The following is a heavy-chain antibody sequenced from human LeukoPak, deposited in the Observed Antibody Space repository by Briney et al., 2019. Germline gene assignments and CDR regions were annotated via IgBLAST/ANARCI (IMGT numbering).Heavy chain of an antibody. V-gene: IGHV3-23*01. Sequence: PGGSPRLSCAASGFTFSSYAMSWVRQAPGKGLEWVSAISGSGGSTYYADSVKGRFTISRDNSKNTLYLQMNSLRAEDTAVYYCAKERYDILTGRTHYYGMDVWGQGTTVTVSS. CDR3: AKERYDILTGRTHYYGMDV. CDR2: ISGSGGST. CDR1: GFTFSSYA. J-gene: IGHJ6*02. D-gene: IGHD3-9*01.